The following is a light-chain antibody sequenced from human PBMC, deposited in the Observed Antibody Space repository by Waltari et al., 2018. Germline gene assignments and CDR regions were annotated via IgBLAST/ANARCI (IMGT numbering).Light chain of an antibody. J-gene: IGLJ3*02. CDR3: QVWESTNDHVV. CDR1: NTNAQS. Sequence: SYVLTQPPSVSVAPGQTATITCGGNNTNAQSVQWYQQKSGQAPVLVVYHDRDRPSGIPERFSGSNSGNTATLSISRVEDGDEADYYCQVWESTNDHVVFGGGTKLTVL. V-gene: IGLV3-21*02. CDR2: HDR.